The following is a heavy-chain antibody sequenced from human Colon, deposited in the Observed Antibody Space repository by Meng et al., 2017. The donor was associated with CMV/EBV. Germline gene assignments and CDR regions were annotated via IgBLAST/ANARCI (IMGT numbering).Heavy chain of an antibody. J-gene: IGHJ4*02. CDR1: GFMFSTYW. CDR2: INQDGTTK. V-gene: IGHV3-7*03. Sequence: GESLKISCAGSGFMFSTYWMMWFRQAPGKGLEWVANINQDGTTKHYVDSVEGRFTISRDNAKNSLYLQMNSLRAEDTAIYYCARDGVVVSGATRDWGQGTLVTVSS. D-gene: IGHD2-15*01. CDR3: ARDGVVVSGATRD.